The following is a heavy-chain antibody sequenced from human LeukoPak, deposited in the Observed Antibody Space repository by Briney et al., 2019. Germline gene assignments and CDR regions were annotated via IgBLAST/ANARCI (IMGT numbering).Heavy chain of an antibody. Sequence: ASVKVSCKASGYTFTNYAIHWVRQAPGQRLEWMGWINAGNGNTKYSQKFQGRVTISRDTSASTAYMELSSLRSEDTAVYYCARANPQGFGELLDYWGQGTLVTVSS. CDR2: INAGNGNT. J-gene: IGHJ4*02. D-gene: IGHD3-10*01. CDR3: ARANPQGFGELLDY. V-gene: IGHV1-3*01. CDR1: GYTFTNYA.